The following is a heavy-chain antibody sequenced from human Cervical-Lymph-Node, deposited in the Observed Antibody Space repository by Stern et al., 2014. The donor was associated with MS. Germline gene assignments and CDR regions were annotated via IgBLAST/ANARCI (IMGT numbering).Heavy chain of an antibody. V-gene: IGHV1-69*06. D-gene: IGHD3-10*01. J-gene: IGHJ5*02. CDR1: RDTFSHYA. Sequence: EQLVESGDEVKKPGSSVKVSCKASRDTFSHYALSWVRQAPEHGLEWMGGIIPGLGTTSYAQKFQGRITISADTSTNTRYMELSSLTFEDTAVYFCARDQGDYGSGSEDSWFDPWGQGTLVTVSS. CDR3: ARDQGDYGSGSEDSWFDP. CDR2: IIPGLGTT.